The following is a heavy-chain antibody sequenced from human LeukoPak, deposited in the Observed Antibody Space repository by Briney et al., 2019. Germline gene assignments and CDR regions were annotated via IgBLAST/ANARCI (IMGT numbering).Heavy chain of an antibody. J-gene: IGHJ4*02. Sequence: GGSLRLSCVASGFTFSDYYMSWIRQAPGKGLEWVSHISGRGTNTYYADSVKGRFTISRDNAKNTLYLQMNSLRAEDTAVYYCARDTDTVTTILDYWGQGTLVTVSS. CDR3: ARDTDTVTTILDY. CDR2: ISGRGTNT. CDR1: GFTFSDYY. D-gene: IGHD4-17*01. V-gene: IGHV3-11*04.